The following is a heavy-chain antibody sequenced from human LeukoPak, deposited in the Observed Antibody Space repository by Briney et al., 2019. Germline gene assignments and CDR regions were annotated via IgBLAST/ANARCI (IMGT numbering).Heavy chain of an antibody. CDR1: GFTFTSFS. D-gene: IGHD3-22*01. Sequence: PGGYLRLSCAASGFTFTSFSFNWVRQAPGKGLEWVSSINTGATYIYYADSVRGRFTISRDNAKNSVYLQMDSLRAEDTGVYYCARLRRNGDSGGFYYYYDYWGQGTLVTVSS. CDR3: ARLRRNGDSGGFYYYYDY. J-gene: IGHJ4*02. V-gene: IGHV3-21*01. CDR2: INTGATYI.